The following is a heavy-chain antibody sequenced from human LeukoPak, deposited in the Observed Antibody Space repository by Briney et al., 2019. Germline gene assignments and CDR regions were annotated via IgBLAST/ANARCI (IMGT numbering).Heavy chain of an antibody. D-gene: IGHD2-21*02. V-gene: IGHV3-53*01. CDR2: IYSGGST. CDR1: GFTVSSNY. Sequence: GGSLRLSCAASGFTVSSNYMSWVRQAPGKGLEWVSVIYSGGSTYYADSVMGRFTISRDNSKHTLYLQMNGLRAEDTAVYYCARDCGGDCSDAFDIWGQGTMVTVSS. CDR3: ARDCGGDCSDAFDI. J-gene: IGHJ3*02.